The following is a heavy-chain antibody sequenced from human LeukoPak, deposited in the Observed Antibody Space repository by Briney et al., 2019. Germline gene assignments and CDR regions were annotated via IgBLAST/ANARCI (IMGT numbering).Heavy chain of an antibody. CDR3: ARGYSYGKGFDP. D-gene: IGHD5-18*01. V-gene: IGHV4-4*07. J-gene: IGHJ5*02. CDR1: SGSISTFY. Sequence: PSETLSLTCTVSSGSISTFYWSWIRQSAGKGLEWIGRIYSSGSTNYNFSLKSRVTMSVDTSKNQFSLKLTSVTAADTAMYYCARGYSYGKGFDPWGQGILVTVSS. CDR2: IYSSGST.